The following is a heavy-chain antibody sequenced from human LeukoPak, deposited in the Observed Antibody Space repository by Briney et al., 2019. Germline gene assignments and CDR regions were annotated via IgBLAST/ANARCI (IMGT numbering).Heavy chain of an antibody. CDR2: ISNSCGST. CDR3: AKDGYVSWAYQLSHFDY. CDR1: AFTFSSYT. D-gene: IGHD2-2*03. Sequence: GGSLRLSCAASAFTFSSYTMSWVRQAPGKGLEWVSAISNSCGSTYYADSVKGRFTISRDNSKNTLYLQMNSLRAEDTAVYYCAKDGYVSWAYQLSHFDYWGQGTLVTVSS. V-gene: IGHV3-23*01. J-gene: IGHJ4*02.